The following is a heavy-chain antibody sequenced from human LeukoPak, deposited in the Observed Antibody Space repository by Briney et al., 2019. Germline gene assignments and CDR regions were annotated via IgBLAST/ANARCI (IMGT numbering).Heavy chain of an antibody. CDR2: ISGSGGST. V-gene: IGHV3-23*01. D-gene: IGHD3-9*01. J-gene: IGHJ4*02. Sequence: GGSLRLSCAASGFTFSSYAMSWVRQAPGKGLEWVSAISGSGGSTYYADSVKGRFTISRDNSKNTLYLQMNSLRAEDTAVYYCACHAPNYDILTGYPPPHWGQGTLVTVSS. CDR1: GFTFSSYA. CDR3: ACHAPNYDILTGYPPPH.